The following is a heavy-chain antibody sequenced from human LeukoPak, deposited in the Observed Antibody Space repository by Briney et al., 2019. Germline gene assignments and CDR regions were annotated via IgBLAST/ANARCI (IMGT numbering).Heavy chain of an antibody. CDR2: INPSGGST. CDR3: ARVPSRGYSYGSIDY. CDR1: GYTFTSYY. Sequence: ASVKVSCKASGYTFTSYYMHWVRQAPGQGLEWMGIINPSGGSTSYAQKFQGRVTMTRDMSTSTVYMELSSLRSEDTAVYYCARVPSRGYSYGSIDYWGQGTLVTVSS. D-gene: IGHD5-18*01. J-gene: IGHJ4*02. V-gene: IGHV1-46*01.